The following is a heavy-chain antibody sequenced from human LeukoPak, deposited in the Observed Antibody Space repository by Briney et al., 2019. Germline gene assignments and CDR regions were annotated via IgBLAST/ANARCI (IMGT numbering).Heavy chain of an antibody. J-gene: IGHJ5*02. V-gene: IGHV3-9*01. CDR3: ARETSGDRGGPPLPRVRTTPNWFDP. CDR1: GFTFDDYA. CDR2: ISWNSGSI. D-gene: IGHD2-21*02. Sequence: GGSLRLSCAASGFTFDDYAMQWVRQAPGKGLERVSGISWNSGSIGYADSVKGRFTISRDNAKNSLHLQMNSLRAEDTALYYCARETSGDRGGPPLPRVRTTPNWFDPWGQGTLVTVSS.